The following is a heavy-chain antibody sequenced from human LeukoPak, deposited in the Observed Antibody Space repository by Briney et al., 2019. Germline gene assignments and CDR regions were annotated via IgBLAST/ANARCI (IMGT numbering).Heavy chain of an antibody. CDR1: GFTFSSYS. CDR3: ARIGRWLQPYFDY. Sequence: GGSLRLSCAASGFTFSSYSVNWVRQAPGKGLEWVSYISSSSSTIYYADSMKGRFTISRDNAKNSLYLQMNSLRAEDTAVYYCARIGRWLQPYFDYWGQGTLVTVSS. V-gene: IGHV3-48*04. D-gene: IGHD5-24*01. J-gene: IGHJ4*02. CDR2: ISSSSSTI.